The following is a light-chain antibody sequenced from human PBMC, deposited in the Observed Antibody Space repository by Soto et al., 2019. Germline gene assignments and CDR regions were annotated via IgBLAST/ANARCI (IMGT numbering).Light chain of an antibody. CDR2: GAS. CDR1: QSISTY. J-gene: IGKJ4*01. Sequence: DIRMTQSPSSLSASVGDRVTITCRASQSISTYLNWYQQKPGKAPKLLIYGASSLQSGVPSRLSGSGSGTDFTLPIRGLQPEDFATFYCQQSYSDPLFGGGTKVDIK. V-gene: IGKV1-39*01. CDR3: QQSYSDPL.